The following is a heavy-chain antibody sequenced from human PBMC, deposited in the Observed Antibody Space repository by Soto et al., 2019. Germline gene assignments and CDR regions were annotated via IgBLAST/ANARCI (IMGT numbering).Heavy chain of an antibody. D-gene: IGHD3-16*02. Sequence: PSVKVSCKASGGTFSRSGFSWVRQAPGQGREWMGMIVPSLDTTNYAQKFQARVTITADEVTSTAYMELRSLRSEDTAVYYCARWPQPRYTADPYAVDVWGQGTRVTVSS. J-gene: IGHJ6*02. V-gene: IGHV1-69*11. CDR3: ARWPQPRYTADPYAVDV. CDR2: IVPSLDTT. CDR1: GGTFSRSG.